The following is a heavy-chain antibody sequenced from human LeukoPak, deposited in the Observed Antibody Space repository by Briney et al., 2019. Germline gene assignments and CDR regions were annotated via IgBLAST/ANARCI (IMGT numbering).Heavy chain of an antibody. Sequence: PGGSLRLSCAASGFNFTNYGMHWVRQAPGKGLEWVAVVSFDGSDEYYADSVRGRFTVSRDNSKNTLYLQMNSLRAEDTAVYYCAKGPRVITGGPLDPWGQGTLVTVSS. CDR3: AKGPRVITGGPLDP. D-gene: IGHD3-10*01. CDR2: VSFDGSDE. J-gene: IGHJ5*02. V-gene: IGHV3-30*18. CDR1: GFNFTNYG.